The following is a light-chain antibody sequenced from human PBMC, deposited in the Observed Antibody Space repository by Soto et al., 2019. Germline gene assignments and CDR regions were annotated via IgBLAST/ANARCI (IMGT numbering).Light chain of an antibody. J-gene: IGKJ1*01. CDR3: QQYLKSPWT. CDR1: QRVTNNF. Sequence: EIVLTQSPVTLSLSPGERVTLACRASQRVTNNFLAWYQQKPGQAPRLLISGASSRAAGIPDRISGSASASGTDFTLTISRLEPGDFAVYYCQQYLKSPWTFGQGTKLEIK. V-gene: IGKV3-20*01. CDR2: GAS.